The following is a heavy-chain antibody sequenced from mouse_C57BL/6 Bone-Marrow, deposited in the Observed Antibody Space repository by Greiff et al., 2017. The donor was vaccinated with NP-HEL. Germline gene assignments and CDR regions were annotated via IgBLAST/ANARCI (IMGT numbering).Heavy chain of an antibody. D-gene: IGHD1-1*02. CDR2: ISTLAYSI. J-gene: IGHJ4*01. Sequence: EVKLMESGGGLVQPGGSLKLSCAASGFTFSDYGMAWVRQAPRKGPEWVAFISTLAYSIYYADTVTGRFTISRENAKNTLDLEMSRRRSEDTAMYYCARRWYDYYAMDYWGQGTSVTVSS. CDR3: ARRWYDYYAMDY. CDR1: GFTFSDYG. V-gene: IGHV5-15*04.